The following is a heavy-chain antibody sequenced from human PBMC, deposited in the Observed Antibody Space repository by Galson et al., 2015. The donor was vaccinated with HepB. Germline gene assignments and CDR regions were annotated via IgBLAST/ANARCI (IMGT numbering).Heavy chain of an antibody. D-gene: IGHD6-19*01. CDR1: GFTVSSNY. J-gene: IGHJ4*02. V-gene: IGHV3-53*01. Sequence: SLRLSCAASGFTVSSNYMSWVRQAPGKGLEWVSVIYGSSTYYADSVKGRFTISRDNSNNTLYLQMNSLRAEDTAIYYCATTSGWYRVDYWGQGTLVTVSS. CDR3: ATTSGWYRVDY. CDR2: IYGSST.